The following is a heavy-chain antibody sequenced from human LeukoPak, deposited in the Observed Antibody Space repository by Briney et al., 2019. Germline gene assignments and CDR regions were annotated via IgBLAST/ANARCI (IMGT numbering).Heavy chain of an antibody. CDR1: GFTFSRCG. Sequence: GGSLRLSCAASGFTFSRCGMAWVRQAPGKGLEWVSAISGSSGGGRTYYADSVKGRFTIPRDNSKNTLYLQMNSLRAEDTALYYCARGGDYPFDYWGQGTLVTVSS. J-gene: IGHJ4*02. CDR3: ARGGDYPFDY. V-gene: IGHV3-23*01. D-gene: IGHD4-17*01. CDR2: ISGSSGGGRT.